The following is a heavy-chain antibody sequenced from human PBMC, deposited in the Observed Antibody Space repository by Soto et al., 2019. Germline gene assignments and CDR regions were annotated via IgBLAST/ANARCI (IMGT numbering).Heavy chain of an antibody. CDR2: IYPGDSDT. V-gene: IGHV5-51*01. J-gene: IGHJ3*02. Sequence: GESLKISCKGSGYSFTSYWIGWVRQMPGKGLEWMGIIYPGDSDTRYSPSFQGQVTISADKSISTAYLQWSSLKASDTAMYYCASPHIAGGSYTDAFDIWGQGTMVTVSS. CDR1: GYSFTSYW. CDR3: ASPHIAGGSYTDAFDI. D-gene: IGHD1-26*01.